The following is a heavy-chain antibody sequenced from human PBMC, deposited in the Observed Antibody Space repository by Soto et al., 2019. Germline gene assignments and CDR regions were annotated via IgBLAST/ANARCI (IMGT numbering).Heavy chain of an antibody. CDR2: ISYDGSNK. CDR1: GFTFSSYG. J-gene: IGHJ4*02. Sequence: QVQLVESGGGVVQPGRSLRLSCAASGFTFSSYGMHWVRQAPGKGLAWVAVISYDGSNKYYADSVKGRFTISIDNSNNTLYLQMNSLRAEDTVVYYGASIEGSLDYWGQGTLVTVPP. V-gene: IGHV3-30*03. CDR3: ASIEGSLDY.